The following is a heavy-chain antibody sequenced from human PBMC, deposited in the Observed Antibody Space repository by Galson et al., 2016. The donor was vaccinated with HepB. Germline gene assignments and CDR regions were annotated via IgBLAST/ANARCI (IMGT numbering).Heavy chain of an antibody. CDR1: GFTLNNYW. V-gene: IGHV3-74*01. D-gene: IGHD2-8*01. CDR3: ARGVMGSRAFDI. CDR2: LDSDRTST. J-gene: IGHJ3*02. Sequence: SLRLSCAASGFTLNNYWMHWVRQAPGEGLVWVSRLDSDRTSTTYTDSVEGRFTMSRDNAKNTLYLQMNSLRADDTAVYYCARGVMGSRAFDIWGQGTMVTVS.